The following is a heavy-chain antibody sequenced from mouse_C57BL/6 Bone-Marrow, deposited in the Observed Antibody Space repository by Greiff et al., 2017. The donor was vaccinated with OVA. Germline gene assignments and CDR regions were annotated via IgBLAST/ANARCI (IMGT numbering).Heavy chain of an antibody. D-gene: IGHD1-1*02. CDR3: ARNGRGSYGY. Sequence: QVQLQQPETELVKPGAPVKLSRMASGYTFTIYWLHRVKQRPGQGLEWIRNINPSNGGTNYNEKFKRKATLTVDKSSSTAYMQLSSLTSEDSAVYYCARNGRGSYGYWGQGNTLTGSS. J-gene: IGHJ2*01. CDR1: GYTFTIYW. CDR2: INPSNGGT. V-gene: IGHV1-53*01.